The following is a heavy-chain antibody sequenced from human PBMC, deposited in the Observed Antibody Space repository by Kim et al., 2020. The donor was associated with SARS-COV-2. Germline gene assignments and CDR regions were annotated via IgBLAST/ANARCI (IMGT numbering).Heavy chain of an antibody. J-gene: IGHJ5*02. CDR2: ITSTSSTK. Sequence: GGSLRLSCAASGFSFSSYSMNWVRQAPGKGLEWVSYITSTSSTKYYADSVKGRFTISRDNAKNSLYLQMNSLRDEDTAVYYCARDDYVWGSYRYQGANWFDHWGQGTLVTVSS. V-gene: IGHV3-48*02. CDR3: ARDDYVWGSYRYQGANWFDH. CDR1: GFSFSSYS. D-gene: IGHD3-16*02.